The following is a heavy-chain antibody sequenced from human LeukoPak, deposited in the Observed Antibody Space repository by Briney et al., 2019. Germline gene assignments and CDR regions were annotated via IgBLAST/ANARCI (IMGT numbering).Heavy chain of an antibody. D-gene: IGHD2-2*02. Sequence: GEPLKISSHAPGYSSTCYWIGWARPVPGKGLEWIGIIYPVDFGTTYSPSFQGQVTISADKSISTAYLQWSSLKASDTAMYYCARRPFAIDAFDIWGQGTMVTVSS. J-gene: IGHJ3*02. CDR1: GYSSTCYW. CDR3: ARRPFAIDAFDI. V-gene: IGHV5-51*01. CDR2: IYPVDFGT.